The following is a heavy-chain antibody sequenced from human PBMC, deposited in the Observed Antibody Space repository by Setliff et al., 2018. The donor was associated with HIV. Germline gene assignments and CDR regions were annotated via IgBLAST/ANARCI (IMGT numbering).Heavy chain of an antibody. CDR2: MSYDGNNK. CDR1: GFTFSNYA. J-gene: IGHJ4*02. V-gene: IGHV3-30*01. Sequence: GSLRLSCAVSGFTFSNYAMHWVRQAPGKGLEWVAVMSYDGNNKYYADSVKGRFTISRDNSKNTLFLQMNSLRAEDTAIYYCARDVTVRLSVEYYFDYWGQGTLVTVSS. CDR3: ARDVTVRLSVEYYFDY. D-gene: IGHD2-15*01.